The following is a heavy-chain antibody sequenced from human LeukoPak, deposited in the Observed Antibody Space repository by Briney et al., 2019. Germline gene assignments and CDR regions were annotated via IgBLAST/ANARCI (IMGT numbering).Heavy chain of an antibody. V-gene: IGHV3-48*01. CDR1: GFTFSSYS. CDR3: ARVTQLWLQEGRYYMDV. CDR2: ISSSSSTI. J-gene: IGHJ6*03. Sequence: GSLRLSCAASGFTFSSYSMNWVRQAPGKGLEWVSYISSSSSTIYYADSVKGRFTISRDNAKNSLYLQMNSLRAEDTAVYYCARVTQLWLQEGRYYMDVWGKGTTVTVSS. D-gene: IGHD5-18*01.